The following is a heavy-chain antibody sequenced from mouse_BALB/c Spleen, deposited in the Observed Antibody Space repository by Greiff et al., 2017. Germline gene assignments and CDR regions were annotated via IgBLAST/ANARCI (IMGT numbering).Heavy chain of an antibody. V-gene: IGHV5-9-3*01. Sequence: EVQLVESGGALVKPGGSLKLSCAASGFTFSSYAMSWVRQTPEKRLEWVATISSGGSYTYYPDSVKGRFTISRDNAKNTLYLQMSSLRSEDTAMYYCASGYFDYWGQGTTLTVSS. CDR1: GFTFSSYA. J-gene: IGHJ2*01. CDR2: ISSGGSYT. CDR3: ASGYFDY.